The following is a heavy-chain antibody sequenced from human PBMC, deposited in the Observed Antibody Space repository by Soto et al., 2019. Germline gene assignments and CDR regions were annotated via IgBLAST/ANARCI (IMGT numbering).Heavy chain of an antibody. V-gene: IGHV4-34*01. CDR2: INHSGST. J-gene: IGHJ6*02. D-gene: IGHD3-10*01. CDR1: GGSFSGYY. CDR3: ARAPVVGKSGALDV. Sequence: SETLSLTCAVYGGSFSGYYWSWICQPPGKGLEWIGEINHSGSTNYNPSLKSRVTISVDTSKNQFSLKLSSVTAADTAIYYCARAPVVGKSGALDVWGQGTTVTVSS.